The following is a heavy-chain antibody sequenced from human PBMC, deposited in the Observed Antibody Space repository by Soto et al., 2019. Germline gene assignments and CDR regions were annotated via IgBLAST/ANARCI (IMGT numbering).Heavy chain of an antibody. J-gene: IGHJ4*02. CDR2: ISGSGGST. CDR1: GFTFSSYA. Sequence: GALRLSCAASGFTFSSYAMSWVRQAPGKGLEWVSAISGSGGSTYYADSVKGRFTISRDNSKNTLYLQMNSLRAEDTAVYYCAKDRSLYYDFWSGYYTANFDYWGQGTLVTVSS. CDR3: AKDRSLYYDFWSGYYTANFDY. D-gene: IGHD3-3*01. V-gene: IGHV3-23*01.